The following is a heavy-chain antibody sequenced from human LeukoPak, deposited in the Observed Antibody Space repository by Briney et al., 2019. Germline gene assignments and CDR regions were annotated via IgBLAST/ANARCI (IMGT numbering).Heavy chain of an antibody. Sequence: GGSLRLSCAASGFTFTTYAMHWVRQAPGRGLEWVSVISYDGSEKYYADSVKGRFTISRDNSKNTLYLQMNSLRAADTAVYYCARDQGIAARGAYFDYWGQGTLVTVSS. CDR3: ARDQGIAARGAYFDY. D-gene: IGHD6-6*01. CDR1: GFTFTTYA. CDR2: ISYDGSEK. J-gene: IGHJ4*02. V-gene: IGHV3-30*01.